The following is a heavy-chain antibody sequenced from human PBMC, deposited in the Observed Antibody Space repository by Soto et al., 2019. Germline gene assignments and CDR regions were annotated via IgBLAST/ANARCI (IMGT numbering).Heavy chain of an antibody. CDR2: ISNDGSKT. CDR3: ARDRTYYYGSGSYYNPSFDI. Sequence: PGGSLRLSCRTSGFTFSSYGMHWVRQAPGKGPEWVAFISNDGSKTDYADSVKGRFTVSRDNAKNSLYLQMNSLRDEDTAVYYCARDRTYYYGSGSYYNPSFDIWGQGTMVTVSS. V-gene: IGHV3-33*05. D-gene: IGHD3-10*01. CDR1: GFTFSSYG. J-gene: IGHJ3*02.